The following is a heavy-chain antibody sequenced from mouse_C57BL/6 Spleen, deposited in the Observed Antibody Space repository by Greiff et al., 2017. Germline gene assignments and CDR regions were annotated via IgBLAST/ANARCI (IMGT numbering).Heavy chain of an antibody. J-gene: IGHJ4*01. CDR1: GFTFSSHG. CDR3: ARPDDGDYAMDY. V-gene: IGHV5-6*02. D-gene: IGHD2-3*01. CDR2: ISSGGSYT. Sequence: VMLVESGGDLVKPGGSLKLSCAASGFTFSSHGMSWVRQTPDKRLEWVATISSGGSYTDYPDSVKGRFTISRDNAKNTLYLQMSSLKSEDTAMYYCARPDDGDYAMDYWGQGTSVTVSS.